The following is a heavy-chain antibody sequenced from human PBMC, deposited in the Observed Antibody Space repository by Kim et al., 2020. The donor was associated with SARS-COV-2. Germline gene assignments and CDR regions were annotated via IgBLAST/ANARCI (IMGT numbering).Heavy chain of an antibody. D-gene: IGHD1-26*01. V-gene: IGHV1-2*02. CDR1: GYTFTGYY. J-gene: IGHJ4*02. Sequence: ASVKVSCKASGYTFTGYYMHWVRQAPGQGLEWMGWINPNSGGTNYAQKFQGRVTMTRDTSISTAYMELSRLRSDDTAVYYCATGTFIVGATGDYWGQGTLVTVSS. CDR2: INPNSGGT. CDR3: ATGTFIVGATGDY.